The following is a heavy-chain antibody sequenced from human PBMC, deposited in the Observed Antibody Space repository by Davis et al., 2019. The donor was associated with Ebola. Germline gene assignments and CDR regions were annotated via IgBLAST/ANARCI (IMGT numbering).Heavy chain of an antibody. Sequence: GESLKISCAASGFTFSSYGMHWVRQAPGKGLEWVAVISHDGSNKYYADSVKGRFTISRDNSKNTLYLQMNSLRAEDTAVYYCARECLNYYGMDVWGQGTTVTVSS. V-gene: IGHV3-30*03. CDR3: ARECLNYYGMDV. CDR1: GFTFSSYG. J-gene: IGHJ6*02. CDR2: ISHDGSNK.